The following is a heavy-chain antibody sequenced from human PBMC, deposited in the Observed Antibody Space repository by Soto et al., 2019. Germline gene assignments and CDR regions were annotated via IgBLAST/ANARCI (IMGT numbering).Heavy chain of an antibody. V-gene: IGHV1-69*10. CDR3: ATVRGVGRYWFDT. CDR1: GGTFSSYA. Sequence: SVKVSCKASGGTFSSYAISWVRQAPGQGLEWMGGFDPKDGKVVYAQTLAARVTMTEDTATDTVYMELESLTSEDTAVYHCATVRGVGRYWFDTWGPGILVTVSS. J-gene: IGHJ5*02. D-gene: IGHD2-8*02. CDR2: FDPKDGKV.